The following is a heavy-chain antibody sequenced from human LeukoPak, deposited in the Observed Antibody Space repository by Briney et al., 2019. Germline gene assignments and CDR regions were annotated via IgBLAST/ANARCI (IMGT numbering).Heavy chain of an antibody. CDR2: IHYSGCT. D-gene: IGHD6-13*01. CDR3: ARGGSSSSWPFYY. Sequence: PSETLSFTCTVSGGSISSYYWSWLRQPPWRELEWIGYIHYSGCTNYNPSLKSRVTMSVDTSKNQFSLKLTSVTAADTAVYYCARGGSSSSWPFYYWGQGTMATDSS. CDR1: GGSISSYY. J-gene: IGHJ4*02. V-gene: IGHV4-59*01.